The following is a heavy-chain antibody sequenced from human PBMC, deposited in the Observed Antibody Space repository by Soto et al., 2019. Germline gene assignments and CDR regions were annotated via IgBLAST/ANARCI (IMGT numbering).Heavy chain of an antibody. CDR3: ARDKXDLRFLEWSYYFDF. Sequence: GGSLRLSCAASGFTFSSYAMHWVRQAPGKGLEWVAVISYDGSNKYYADSVKGRFTISRDNSKNTLYLQMNSLRAEDTAVYYCARDKXDLRFLEWSYYFDFWGQGTLVTVSS. CDR2: ISYDGSNK. V-gene: IGHV3-30-3*01. D-gene: IGHD3-3*01. J-gene: IGHJ4*02. CDR1: GFTFSSYA.